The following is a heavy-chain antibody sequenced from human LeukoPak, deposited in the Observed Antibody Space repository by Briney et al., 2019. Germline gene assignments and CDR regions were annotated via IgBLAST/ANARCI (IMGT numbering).Heavy chain of an antibody. V-gene: IGHV1-2*02. CDR1: GYTFTGYY. CDR3: APEAAPRSLDFDS. Sequence: ASVKVSCTAPGYTFTGYYMHWVRQAPGQGLEWMGWINPNSGGTNYAQKFQGRVTMTRDTSISTAYMELSRLRSDDTAVYYCAPEAAPRSLDFDSWAQGTLVTVSS. CDR2: INPNSGGT. J-gene: IGHJ4*02. D-gene: IGHD6-6*01.